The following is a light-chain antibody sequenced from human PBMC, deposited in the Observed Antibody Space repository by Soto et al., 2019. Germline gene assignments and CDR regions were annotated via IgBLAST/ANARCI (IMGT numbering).Light chain of an antibody. CDR2: SNT. J-gene: IGLJ3*02. CDR1: SSNIGSNY. V-gene: IGLV1-47*02. CDR3: AAWDDSLSGWV. Sequence: QSALTQPPSASGTPGQWVTISCSGSSSNIGSNYVYWYQQYPGTAPRLLIYSNTQRPSGVPDRFSGSKSVTSASLAISGLRSEDEADYYCAAWDDSLSGWVFG.